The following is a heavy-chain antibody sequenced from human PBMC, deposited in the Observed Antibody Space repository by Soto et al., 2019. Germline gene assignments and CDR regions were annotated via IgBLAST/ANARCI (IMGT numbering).Heavy chain of an antibody. CDR1: GFTFSSYA. D-gene: IGHD3-22*01. V-gene: IGHV3-30-3*01. J-gene: IGHJ5*02. Sequence: PGGSLRLSCAASGFTFSSYAMHWVRQAPGKGLEWVAVISYDGSNKYYADSVKGRFTISRDNSKNTLYLQMNSLRAEDTAVYYCARDPYDSSGYYFIFDPWGQGTLVTVSS. CDR3: ARDPYDSSGYYFIFDP. CDR2: ISYDGSNK.